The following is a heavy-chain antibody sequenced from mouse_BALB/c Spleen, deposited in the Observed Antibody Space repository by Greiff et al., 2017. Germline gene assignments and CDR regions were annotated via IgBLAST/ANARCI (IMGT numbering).Heavy chain of an antibody. D-gene: IGHD1-1*01. Sequence: EVQLVESGGDLVKPGGSLKLSCAASGFTFSSYGMSWVRQTPDKRLEWVATISSGGSYTYYPDSVKGRFTISRDNAKNTLYLQMSSLKSEDTAMYYCARRGTTVVEDYWGQGTTLTVSS. CDR3: ARRGTTVVEDY. CDR2: ISSGGSYT. J-gene: IGHJ2*01. V-gene: IGHV5-6*01. CDR1: GFTFSSYG.